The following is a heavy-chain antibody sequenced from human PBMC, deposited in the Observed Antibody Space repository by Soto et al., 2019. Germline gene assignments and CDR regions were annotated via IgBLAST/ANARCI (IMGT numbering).Heavy chain of an antibody. V-gene: IGHV1-69*01. CDR1: GGTFSSYA. CDR2: SIPIFGTA. D-gene: IGHD6-13*01. Sequence: QVQLVQSGAEVKKPGSSVKVSCKASGGTFSSYAISWVRQAPGQGLEWMGGSIPIFGTANYAQKFQGRVTITADESTSTAYMELSSLRSEDTAVYYCATYSSSWDYYYYYGMDVWGQGTTVTVSS. J-gene: IGHJ6*02. CDR3: ATYSSSWDYYYYYGMDV.